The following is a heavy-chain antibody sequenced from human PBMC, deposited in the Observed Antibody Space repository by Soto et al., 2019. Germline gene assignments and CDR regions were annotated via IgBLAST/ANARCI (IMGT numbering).Heavy chain of an antibody. J-gene: IGHJ6*02. D-gene: IGHD3-22*01. Sequence: ASVRVSCNASGYTFTSYAMHWVRQAPGQRLEWMGWINAGNGNTKYSQKFQGRVTITRDTSASTAYMELSSLRSEDTAVYYCARALYYDSSGYHYYYYYGMDVWGQGTTVTVSS. V-gene: IGHV1-3*01. CDR3: ARALYYDSSGYHYYYYYGMDV. CDR2: INAGNGNT. CDR1: GYTFTSYA.